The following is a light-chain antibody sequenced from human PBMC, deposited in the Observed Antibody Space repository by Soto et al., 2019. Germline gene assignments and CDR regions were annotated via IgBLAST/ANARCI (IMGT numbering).Light chain of an antibody. Sequence: EIVLTQSPDTLYVSPGERATLSCRASQSLSSNVAWYQQRPRQAPRLLIYATSSRASDVPARFSGSGSGTEFTLTIASLQSEDFAIYYCEQYNHWPRMLSFGGGTKVDFK. CDR1: QSLSSN. J-gene: IGKJ4*01. V-gene: IGKV3-15*01. CDR2: ATS. CDR3: EQYNHWPRMLS.